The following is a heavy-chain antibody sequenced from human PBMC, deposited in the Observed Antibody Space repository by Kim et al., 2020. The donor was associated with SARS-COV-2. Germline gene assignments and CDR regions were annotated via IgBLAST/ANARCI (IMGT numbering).Heavy chain of an antibody. Sequence: LKSRVTISVDTSKNQFSLKLSSVTAADTAVYYCARLSVGIAVAGTHGMDVWGQGTTVTVSS. J-gene: IGHJ6*02. CDR3: ARLSVGIAVAGTHGMDV. V-gene: IGHV4-31*02. D-gene: IGHD6-19*01.